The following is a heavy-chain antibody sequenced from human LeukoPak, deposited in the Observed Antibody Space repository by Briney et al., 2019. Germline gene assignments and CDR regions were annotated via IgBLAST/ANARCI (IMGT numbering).Heavy chain of an antibody. J-gene: IGHJ4*02. Sequence: GGSLRLSCAASGFTFSSYAMSWVRQAPGKGLEWVSAISGSGGSTYYADSVKGRFTISRDNSKNTLYLQLNSLRAEDTAVYYCARDSIRDGYNSDYFDYWGQGTLVTVSS. CDR1: GFTFSSYA. CDR3: ARDSIRDGYNSDYFDY. CDR2: ISGSGGST. V-gene: IGHV3-23*01. D-gene: IGHD5-24*01.